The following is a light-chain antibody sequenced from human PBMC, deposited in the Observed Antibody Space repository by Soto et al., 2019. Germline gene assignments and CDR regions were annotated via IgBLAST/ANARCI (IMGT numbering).Light chain of an antibody. CDR1: SSNIGAGYD. CDR2: GNI. CDR3: QSYDSSLSGYVV. V-gene: IGLV1-40*01. Sequence: QSALTQPPSVSGAPGQRVTISCTGSSSNIGAGYDVQWYQQLPGTAPTLLIYGNINRPSGVPDRFSGSKSGTSASLAITGLQAEDEADYYCQSYDSSLSGYVVFGGGTQLTVL. J-gene: IGLJ2*01.